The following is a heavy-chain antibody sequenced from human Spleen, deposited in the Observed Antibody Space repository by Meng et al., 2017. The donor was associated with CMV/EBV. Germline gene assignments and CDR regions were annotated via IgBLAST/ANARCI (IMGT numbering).Heavy chain of an antibody. CDR3: AKEGSGSSGDWFDP. V-gene: IGHV1-2*06. CDR2: INPNSGDT. D-gene: IGHD6-13*01. Sequence: KASGYTFTGYYMHWVRQAPGQGLEWMGRINPNSGDTNYAQEFQGRVTMTRDTSISTVYMELSRLRSDDTAVYYCAKEGSGSSGDWFDPWGQGTLVTVSS. CDR1: GYTFTGYY. J-gene: IGHJ5*02.